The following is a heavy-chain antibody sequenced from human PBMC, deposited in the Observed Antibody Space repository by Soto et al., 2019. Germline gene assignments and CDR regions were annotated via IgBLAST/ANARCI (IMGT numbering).Heavy chain of an antibody. J-gene: IGHJ5*02. Sequence: QVQLVQSGAEVKKPGASVKVSCKASGYTFTSYDINWVRQATGQGLEWMGWMNPNNGNIGYAQKFQGRVTTNSDTSISTAYMELSSLTSEDTAVYYCARVVRGGSPFDPWGQGVLVTVSS. CDR1: GYTFTSYD. CDR2: MNPNNGNI. V-gene: IGHV1-8*01. D-gene: IGHD2-15*01. CDR3: ARVVRGGSPFDP.